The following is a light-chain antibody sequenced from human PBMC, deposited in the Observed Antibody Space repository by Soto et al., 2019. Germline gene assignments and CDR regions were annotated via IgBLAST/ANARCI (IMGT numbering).Light chain of an antibody. Sequence: QSALTQPASVSGSPGQSITISCTGTSSDVGRFNFVSWYQQKPGKAPKLMISEVSNRPSGVSDRFSGSKSGNTASLTISGLQAEDEGDYYCASFTTTSHVVFGGGTKVTVL. CDR2: EVS. J-gene: IGLJ2*01. CDR1: SSDVGRFNF. V-gene: IGLV2-14*01. CDR3: ASFTTTSHVV.